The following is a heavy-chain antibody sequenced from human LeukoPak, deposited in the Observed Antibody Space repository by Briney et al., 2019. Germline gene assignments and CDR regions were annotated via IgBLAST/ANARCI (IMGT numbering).Heavy chain of an antibody. CDR1: RFSFSSYW. CDR2: INQDGSEK. CDR3: ARSTGWYPFPDY. Sequence: GESLKISCTASRFSFSSYWMTWVRQAPGKGLEWVASINQDGSEKYYVDSVKGRFTISRDNPKNSLYLQMISLRAEDTAVYYCARSTGWYPFPDYWGQGTLVTVSS. D-gene: IGHD6-19*01. J-gene: IGHJ4*02. V-gene: IGHV3-7*01.